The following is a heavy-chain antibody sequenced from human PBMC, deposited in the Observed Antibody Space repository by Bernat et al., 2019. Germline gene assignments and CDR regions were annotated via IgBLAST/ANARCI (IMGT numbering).Heavy chain of an antibody. V-gene: IGHV3-23*01. CDR1: GFTFSSYA. J-gene: IGHJ4*02. D-gene: IGHD3-10*01. Sequence: EVQLLESWGGLVQPVGSLRLSCAASGFTFSSYAMSWVRQAPGKGLEWVSAISGSVGSTYYADSVKGRFTISRDNSKNTLYLQMNSLRAEDTAVYYCAKPDHTYYYGSGIEAPFDYWGQGTLVTVSS. CDR2: ISGSVGST. CDR3: AKPDHTYYYGSGIEAPFDY.